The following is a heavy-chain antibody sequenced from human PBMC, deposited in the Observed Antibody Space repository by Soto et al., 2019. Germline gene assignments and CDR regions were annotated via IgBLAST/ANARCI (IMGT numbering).Heavy chain of an antibody. J-gene: IGHJ4*02. CDR3: AKDLPGYYYDSSGYYSFDY. V-gene: IGHV3-9*01. D-gene: IGHD3-22*01. CDR1: GFTFDDYA. CDR2: ISWNSDSI. Sequence: SLRLSCVASGFTFDDYAMHWVRQAPGKGLEWVSGISWNSDSIDYADSVKGRFTISRDNAKTTLYLQMNSLRAEDTAVYYCAKDLPGYYYDSSGYYSFDYWGQGTLVTVSS.